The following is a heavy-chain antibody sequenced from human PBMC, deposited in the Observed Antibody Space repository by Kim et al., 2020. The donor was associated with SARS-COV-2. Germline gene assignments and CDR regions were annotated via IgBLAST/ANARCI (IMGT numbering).Heavy chain of an antibody. CDR2: LYYSGST. Sequence: SETLSLTCAVSGGSISSCDCYWIWIRQHPGKGLEWIGYLYYSGSTNYNPSLKSRVTISGDTSKNQFSLKLVSVTAADTAVYYCARSTNDYYDSSGYYLHWYFDLWGRGTLVTVSS. J-gene: IGHJ2*01. V-gene: IGHV4-31*11. CDR3: ARSTNDYYDSSGYYLHWYFDL. CDR1: GGSISSCDCY. D-gene: IGHD3-22*01.